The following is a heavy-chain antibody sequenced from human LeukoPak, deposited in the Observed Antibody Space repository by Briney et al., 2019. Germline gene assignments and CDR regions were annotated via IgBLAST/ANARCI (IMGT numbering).Heavy chain of an antibody. Sequence: SETLSLTCTVSGGSISSYYWSWIRQPAGKGLEWIGRIYTSGSTNYNPSLKSRVTMSVDTSKNQFSLKLSSVTAADTAVYYCARVANYYDSSGYYGDMYYFDYWGQGTLVTVSS. CDR1: GGSISSYY. CDR2: IYTSGST. D-gene: IGHD3-22*01. CDR3: ARVANYYDSSGYYGDMYYFDY. J-gene: IGHJ4*02. V-gene: IGHV4-4*07.